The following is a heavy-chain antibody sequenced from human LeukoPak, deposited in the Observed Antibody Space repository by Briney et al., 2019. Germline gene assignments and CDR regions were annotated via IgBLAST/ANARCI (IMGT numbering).Heavy chain of an antibody. V-gene: IGHV3-66*01. CDR3: ARLIVSGSYDYFDY. CDR1: GFSFTNYW. CDR2: IFSDGST. Sequence: PGGSLRLSCAASGFSFTNYWMHWVRQAPGKGLEWVSLIFSDGSTYYADSVKGRITISRDSSKKTLYLQMNSLRAEDTAVYFCARLIVSGSYDYFDYWGQGTLVTVSS. D-gene: IGHD1-26*01. J-gene: IGHJ4*02.